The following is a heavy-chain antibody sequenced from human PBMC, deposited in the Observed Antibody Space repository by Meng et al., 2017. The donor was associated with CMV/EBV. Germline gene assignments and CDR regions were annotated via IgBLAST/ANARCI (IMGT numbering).Heavy chain of an antibody. Sequence: GGSLRLSCVGSGFTFSNFALNWVRQAPGEVLEWVSTIDYSGADTYYAKSVRGRFNISRDNFRNTVYLQLNSLRAEDTAVYYCAKESVAGHFAYWGQGTLVTVSS. J-gene: IGHJ4*02. V-gene: IGHV3-23*01. D-gene: IGHD6-19*01. CDR3: AKESVAGHFAY. CDR2: IDYSGADT. CDR1: GFTFSNFA.